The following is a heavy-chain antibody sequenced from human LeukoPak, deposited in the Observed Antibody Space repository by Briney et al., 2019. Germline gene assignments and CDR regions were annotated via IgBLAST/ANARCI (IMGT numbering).Heavy chain of an antibody. CDR2: IYTSEST. J-gene: IGHJ4*02. CDR3: AREYSFPDY. V-gene: IGHV4-61*02. CDR1: GGSISSGSYY. D-gene: IGHD2-21*01. Sequence: SETLSLTCTVSGGSISSGSYYWSWIRQPAGKGLEWIGRIYTSESTNYNPSLKSRVTISVDTSKNQFSLNLSSVTAADTAVYYCAREYSFPDYWGQGTLVTVSS.